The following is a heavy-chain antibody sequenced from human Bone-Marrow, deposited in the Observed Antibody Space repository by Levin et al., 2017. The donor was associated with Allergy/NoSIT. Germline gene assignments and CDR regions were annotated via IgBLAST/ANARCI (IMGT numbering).Heavy chain of an antibody. CDR2: INASGNI. CDR1: GESISSASYY. CDR3: ARDRGDFDY. J-gene: IGHJ4*02. V-gene: IGHV4-61*02. Sequence: TSSETLSLTCIVSGESISSASYYWSWIRQPAGKGLQWIGRINASGNINYNPSLKSRVTLSLDTSTNQFSLKLNSVTAADTAVYFCARDRGDFDYWGQGTLVTVSS.